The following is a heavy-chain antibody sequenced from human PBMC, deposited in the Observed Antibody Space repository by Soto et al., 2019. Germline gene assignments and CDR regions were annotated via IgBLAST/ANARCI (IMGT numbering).Heavy chain of an antibody. CDR2: IYFSGSGSS. CDR1: GDFISNTTYY. J-gene: IGHJ4*02. D-gene: IGHD3-10*01. V-gene: IGHV4-39*01. CDR3: ARPSYSFGTSLYYPFDY. Sequence: SDTLSLTCRVSGDFISNTTYYWGWVRQAPWKGVEWVGSIYFSGSGSSHYNPSLKSRVTMSVDTSKSQFSLTLTSVTAADTAVYYCARPSYSFGTSLYYPFDYWGRVKLVASPQ.